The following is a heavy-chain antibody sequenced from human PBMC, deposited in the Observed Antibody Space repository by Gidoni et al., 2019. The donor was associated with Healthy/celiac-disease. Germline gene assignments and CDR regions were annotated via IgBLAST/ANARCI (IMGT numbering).Heavy chain of an antibody. V-gene: IGHV4-61*02. Sequence: QVQLQESGPGLVKPSQTLSLTCTVSGGSISSGSYYWSWIRQPAGKGLEWIGRIYTSGSTNYNPSLKSRVTMSVDTSKNQFSLKLSSVTAADTAVYYCASSLLWFGELANFDYWGQGTLVTVSS. J-gene: IGHJ4*02. CDR3: ASSLLWFGELANFDY. CDR2: IYTSGST. D-gene: IGHD3-10*01. CDR1: GGSISSGSYY.